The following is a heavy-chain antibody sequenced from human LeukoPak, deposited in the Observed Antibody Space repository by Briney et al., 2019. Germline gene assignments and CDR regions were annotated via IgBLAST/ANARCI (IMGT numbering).Heavy chain of an antibody. CDR2: TSYRSKWYN. J-gene: IGHJ4*02. CDR1: GDGVSSNSAA. CDR3: ARLHSSSWAFDY. D-gene: IGHD6-13*01. V-gene: IGHV6-1*01. Sequence: SQTLSLTCAISGDGVSSNSAAWNWIRQSPSRGLKWLGRTSYRSKWYNDYALSEKSRITISPDTSRNQFSLQLNSVTPEDTAVYYCARLHSSSWAFDYWGQGTLVTVSS.